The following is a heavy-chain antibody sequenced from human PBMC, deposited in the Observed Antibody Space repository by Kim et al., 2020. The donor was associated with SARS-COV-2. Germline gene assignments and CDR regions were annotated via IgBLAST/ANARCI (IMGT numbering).Heavy chain of an antibody. CDR2: IYYSGST. CDR3: ARHSVRREMATTNFDY. D-gene: IGHD5-12*01. CDR1: GGSISSSSYY. V-gene: IGHV4-39*01. J-gene: IGHJ4*02. Sequence: SETLSLTCTVSGGSISSSSYYWGWIRQPPGKGLEWIGSIYYSGSTYYNPSLKSRVTISVDTSKNQFSLKLSSVTAADTAVYYCARHSVRREMATTNFDYWGQGTLVTVSS.